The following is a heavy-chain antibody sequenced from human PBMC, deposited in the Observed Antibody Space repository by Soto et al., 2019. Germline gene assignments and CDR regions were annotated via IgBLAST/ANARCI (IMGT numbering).Heavy chain of an antibody. CDR3: AAEGSGYFYGMGV. V-gene: IGHV1-58*01. Sequence: SVRAFQKASGFTCTSSDVEWWRQTRRQRLEWIGWIVVGSGNTNYAQKFQERVTITRDMSTSTAYMELSSLRSEDTAVYYCAAEGSGYFYGMGV. J-gene: IGHJ6*01. CDR1: GFTCTSSD. D-gene: IGHD2-15*01. CDR2: IVVGSGNT.